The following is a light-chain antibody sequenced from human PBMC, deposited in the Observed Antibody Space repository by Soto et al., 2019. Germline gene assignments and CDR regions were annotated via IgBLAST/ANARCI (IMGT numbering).Light chain of an antibody. J-gene: IGKJ1*01. Sequence: DIQMTQSPSTLSASVGDRVTLTCRASQSISSWLAWFQQKPGKAPKLLIYKASSLEGGVPSRFSGSGSGTDFTLTISRLQPDDFATYYCQQYNSYWTFGQGTKVDI. CDR1: QSISSW. V-gene: IGKV1-5*03. CDR2: KAS. CDR3: QQYNSYWT.